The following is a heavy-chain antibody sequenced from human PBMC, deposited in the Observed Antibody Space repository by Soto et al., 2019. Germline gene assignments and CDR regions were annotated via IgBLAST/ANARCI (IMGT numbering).Heavy chain of an antibody. CDR2: IGTAGDA. CDR3: ERAFITGVLDY. V-gene: IGHV3-13*04. Sequence: EVQLVESGGGLVQPGGSLRLSCAASGFTFSSYDMHWVRQVTGKGLEWVSAIGTAGDAYYPNSVKGRFTISRENAKNSLYLQMNSFRAGDTAVYYCERAFITGVLDYWGQGTLVTVSS. J-gene: IGHJ4*02. CDR1: GFTFSSYD. D-gene: IGHD3-10*01.